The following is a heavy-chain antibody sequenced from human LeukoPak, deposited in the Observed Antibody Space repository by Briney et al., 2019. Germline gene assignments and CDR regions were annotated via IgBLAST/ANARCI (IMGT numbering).Heavy chain of an antibody. V-gene: IGHV3-30*18. D-gene: IGHD4-17*01. CDR3: AKKHIDYGDYEGAFDI. J-gene: IGHJ3*02. CDR2: ISYDGSNK. CDR1: GFTFSSYG. Sequence: GRSLRLSCAASGFTFSSYGMHWVRQAPGKGLEWVAVISYDGSNKYYADSVKGRFTISRDNSKNTLYLQMNSLRAEDTAVYYCAKKHIDYGDYEGAFDIWGQGTMVTVSS.